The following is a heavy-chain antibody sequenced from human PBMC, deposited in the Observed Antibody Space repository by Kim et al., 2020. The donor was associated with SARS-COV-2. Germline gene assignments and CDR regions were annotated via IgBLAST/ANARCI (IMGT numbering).Heavy chain of an antibody. CDR2: INPILGIA. CDR3: ARHYFDCSAPDAFDI. J-gene: IGHJ3*02. CDR1: GGTFSSYT. V-gene: IGHV1-69*02. Sequence: SVKVSCKASGGTFSSYTINWVRQAPGQGLEWMGRINPILGIANYAQKFQGRVTITADKSTSTAYMELSSLRSEDTAVYYCARHYFDCSAPDAFDIWGQGTLVTVSS. D-gene: IGHD3-22*01.